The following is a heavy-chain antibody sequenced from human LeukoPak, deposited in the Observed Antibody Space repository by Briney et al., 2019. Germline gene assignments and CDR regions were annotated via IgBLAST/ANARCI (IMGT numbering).Heavy chain of an antibody. Sequence: SETLSLTCTVSGGSVGSAGYYWSWIRQPPGGGLEWIGYIYYIRNTNYNPSLKSRVTMSLDPSKNQFSLKLNSVTAADTAVYCCARTQSQSGSYRYYFGYWGQGTLVTVSS. CDR2: IYYIRNT. V-gene: IGHV4-61*08. J-gene: IGHJ4*02. CDR1: GGSVGSAGYY. CDR3: ARTQSQSGSYRYYFGY. D-gene: IGHD1-26*01.